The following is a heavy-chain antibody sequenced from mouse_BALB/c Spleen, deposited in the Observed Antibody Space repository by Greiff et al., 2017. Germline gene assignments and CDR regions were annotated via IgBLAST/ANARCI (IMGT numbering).Heavy chain of an antibody. CDR1: GFTFSSYS. J-gene: IGHJ3*01. Sequence: EVQLVESGGGLVQPGGSLKLSCAASGFTFSSYSMSWVRQTPEKGLEWVAYISNGGGSTYYPDTVKGRFTISRDNAKNTLYLQMSSLKSEDTAMYYCARQNYGSRDWFAYWGQGTLVTVSA. V-gene: IGHV5-12-2*01. CDR2: ISNGGGST. D-gene: IGHD1-1*01. CDR3: ARQNYGSRDWFAY.